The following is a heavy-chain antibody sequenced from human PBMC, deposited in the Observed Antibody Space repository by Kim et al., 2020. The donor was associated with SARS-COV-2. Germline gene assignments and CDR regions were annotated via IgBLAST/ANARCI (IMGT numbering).Heavy chain of an antibody. V-gene: IGHV4-59*08. D-gene: IGHD2-2*01. Sequence: NPSLKSRLTISVDTSKDQFSLKLSFVPAADTAMYYCVRLGCSATSCTTFDYWGQGTLVTVSS. CDR3: VRLGCSATSCTTFDY. J-gene: IGHJ4*02.